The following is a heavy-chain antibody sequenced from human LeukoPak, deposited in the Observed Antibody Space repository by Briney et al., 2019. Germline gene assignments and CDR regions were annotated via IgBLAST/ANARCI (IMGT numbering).Heavy chain of an antibody. CDR1: GYSLSSGFY. Sequence: SKTLSLTCTVSGYSLSSGFYWGWIRQPPGKGLEWIATMFHSGSTYYNPSLESRVTISMDTSKNQFSLRLISVTAADTALYYCARFGTRDNCCHPGVDTWGQGTPVTVSS. CDR3: ARFGTRDNCCHPGVDT. J-gene: IGHJ5*02. CDR2: MFHSGST. V-gene: IGHV4-38-2*02. D-gene: IGHD1-1*01.